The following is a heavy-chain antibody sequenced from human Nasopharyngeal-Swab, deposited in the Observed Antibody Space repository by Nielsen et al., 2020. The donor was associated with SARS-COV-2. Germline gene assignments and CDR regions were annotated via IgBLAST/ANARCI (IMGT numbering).Heavy chain of an antibody. J-gene: IGHJ5*02. CDR3: ARGFDP. Sequence: SETLSPTCTVPGGSISSYYWSWIRKPPGKGLEWSGYIYYSGSTNYNPSLKSRVTISVDTSKNQFSLKLSSVTAAYTAVYYCARGFDPWGQGTLVTVSS. CDR2: IYYSGST. CDR1: GGSISSYY. V-gene: IGHV4-59*13.